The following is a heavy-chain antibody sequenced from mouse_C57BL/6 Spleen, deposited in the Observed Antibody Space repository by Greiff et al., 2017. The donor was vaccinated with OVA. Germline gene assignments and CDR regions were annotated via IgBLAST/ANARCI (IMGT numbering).Heavy chain of an antibody. J-gene: IGHJ3*01. V-gene: IGHV14-2*01. Sequence: VQLQQSGAELVKPGASVTLSCTASGFNLKDYYMHWVKQRTEQGLEWIGRIAPEDGETKYAPKFQSKATITADTSSNTAYLQLSSLTSEDTAVYYCARGGITTAPFAYWGQGTLVTVSA. CDR2: IAPEDGET. D-gene: IGHD1-2*01. CDR3: ARGGITTAPFAY. CDR1: GFNLKDYY.